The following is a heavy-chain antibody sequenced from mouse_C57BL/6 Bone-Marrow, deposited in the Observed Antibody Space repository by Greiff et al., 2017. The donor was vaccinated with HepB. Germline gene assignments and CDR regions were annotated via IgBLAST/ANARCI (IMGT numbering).Heavy chain of an antibody. CDR2: IDPENGDT. V-gene: IGHV14-4*01. Sequence: VHVKQSGAELVRPGASVKLSCTASGFNIKDDYMHWVKQRPEQGLEWIGWIDPENGDTEYASKFQGKATITADTSSNTAYLQLSSLTSEDTAVYYCTTAGSYRYFDVWGTGTTVTVSS. J-gene: IGHJ1*03. CDR3: TTAGSYRYFDV. CDR1: GFNIKDDY.